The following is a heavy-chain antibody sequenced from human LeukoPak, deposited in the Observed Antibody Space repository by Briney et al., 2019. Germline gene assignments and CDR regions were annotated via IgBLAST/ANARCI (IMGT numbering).Heavy chain of an antibody. D-gene: IGHD2/OR15-2a*01. CDR2: INHDGST. CDR1: GGSFRDYY. J-gene: IGHJ5*02. CDR3: AREGAYSNFVNWFDT. V-gene: IGHV4-34*01. Sequence: SETLSLTCAVYGGSFRDYYWSWIRQPPGKGLRWIGEINHDGSTNYNPSLKSRVTMSIDASKSQFFLTLTPVTAADTAVYYCAREGAYSNFVNWFDTWGQGTLVTVSS.